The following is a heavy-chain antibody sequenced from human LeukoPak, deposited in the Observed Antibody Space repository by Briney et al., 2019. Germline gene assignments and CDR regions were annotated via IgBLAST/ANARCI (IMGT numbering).Heavy chain of an antibody. CDR3: VREVASTRVEFAF. D-gene: IGHD1-26*01. V-gene: IGHV1-18*01. CDR1: VYDFIRYG. Sequence: AAVTVSFMSSVYDFIRYGISWVRQARGQGLEFMGWISVSTCNTYDAEKLKGRITMTTDTSTDTAYMELKNLSSDDKALYFCVREVASTRVEFAFWGQGALVTVSS. CDR2: ISVSTCNT. J-gene: IGHJ4*02.